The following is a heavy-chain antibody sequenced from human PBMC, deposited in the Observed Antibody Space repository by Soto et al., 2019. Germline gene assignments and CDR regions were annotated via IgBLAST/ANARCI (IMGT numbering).Heavy chain of an antibody. Sequence: EVQLLESGGGLVQPGGSLRLSCAASGFTFSSYAMSWVRQAPGKGLYWVSAISGSGGSTYYADSVKGRFTIYRDNSNTTLLLTKTRLRAEDTAVYYCAIQEKLRYFDCLLYSPMGYWGHGTLVTVSS. CDR1: GFTFSSYA. V-gene: IGHV3-23*01. CDR2: ISGSGGST. D-gene: IGHD3-9*01. J-gene: IGHJ4*01. CDR3: AIQEKLRYFDCLLYSPMGY.